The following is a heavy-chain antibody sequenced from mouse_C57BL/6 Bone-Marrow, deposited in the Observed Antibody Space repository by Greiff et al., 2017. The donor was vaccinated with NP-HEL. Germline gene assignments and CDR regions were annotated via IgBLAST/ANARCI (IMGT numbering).Heavy chain of an antibody. V-gene: IGHV1-64*01. J-gene: IGHJ1*03. CDR3: APTMVTTGPYWYFDV. CDR2: IHPNSGST. D-gene: IGHD2-9*01. CDR1: GYTFTSYW. Sequence: QVQLKQPGAELVKPGASVKLSCKASGYTFTSYWMHWVKQRPGQGLEWIGMIHPNSGSTNYNEKFKSKATLTVDKSSSTAYMQLSSLTSEDSAVYYGAPTMVTTGPYWYFDVWGTGTTVTVSS.